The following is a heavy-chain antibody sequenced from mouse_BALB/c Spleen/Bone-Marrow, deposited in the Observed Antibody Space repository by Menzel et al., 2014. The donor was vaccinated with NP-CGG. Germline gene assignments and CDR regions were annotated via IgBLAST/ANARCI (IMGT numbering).Heavy chain of an antibody. CDR2: INPDSSTI. CDR3: ARLSYYGRFAY. J-gene: IGHJ3*01. D-gene: IGHD1-1*01. V-gene: IGHV4-1*02. CDR1: GFDFSRYW. Sequence: EVKLVESGGGLVQPGGSLTLSCAVSGFDFSRYWMSWVRQAPGKGLEWIGEINPDSSTINYTPSLKDRFIISRDNAKNTLYLQMSKVRSEDTALYYCARLSYYGRFAYWGQGTLVTVSA.